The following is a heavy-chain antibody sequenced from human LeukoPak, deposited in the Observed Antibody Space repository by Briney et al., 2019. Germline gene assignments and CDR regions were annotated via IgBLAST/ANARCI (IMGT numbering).Heavy chain of an antibody. J-gene: IGHJ4*02. CDR1: GFALNSYT. CDR3: ARCDSSGVLGG. CDR2: ISSSGSTI. Sequence: KPGGSLRLSCAASGFALNSYTLSWIRQAPGKGLEWVSYISSSGSTIYYADSVKGRFTISRDNAKNSLYLQMNSLRAEDTAVYYCARCDSSGVLGGWGQGTLVTVSS. V-gene: IGHV3-11*01. D-gene: IGHD3-22*01.